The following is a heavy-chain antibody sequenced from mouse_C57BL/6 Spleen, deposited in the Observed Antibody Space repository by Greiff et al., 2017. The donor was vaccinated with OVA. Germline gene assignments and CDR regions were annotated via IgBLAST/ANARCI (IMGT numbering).Heavy chain of an antibody. CDR2: ISSGSSTI. CDR1: GFTFSDYG. D-gene: IGHD2-4*01. CDR3: ASYDYDGFAY. Sequence: EVQLVESGGGLVKPGGSLKLSCAASGFTFSDYGMHWVRQAPEKGLEWVAYISSGSSTIYYADTVKGRFTISRDNAKNTLLLQMTSLRSEDTAMYYCASYDYDGFAYWGQGTLVTVSA. V-gene: IGHV5-17*01. J-gene: IGHJ3*01.